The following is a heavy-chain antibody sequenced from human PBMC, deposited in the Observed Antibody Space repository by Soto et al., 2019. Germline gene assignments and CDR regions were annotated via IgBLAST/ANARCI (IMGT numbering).Heavy chain of an antibody. CDR3: SRVTKADDAFDI. V-gene: IGHV1-69*12. Sequence: QVQLVQSGAEVKKPGSSVKVSCKPSGGTFSSYAISWVRQAPGHGLEWMGGIIPIFGTANYAQKFQGRVTITADDSTSTAYRELSTLKSEATAVYYCSRVTKADDAFDIWGQGTLVTVSS. D-gene: IGHD6-19*01. J-gene: IGHJ3*02. CDR2: IIPIFGTA. CDR1: GGTFSSYA.